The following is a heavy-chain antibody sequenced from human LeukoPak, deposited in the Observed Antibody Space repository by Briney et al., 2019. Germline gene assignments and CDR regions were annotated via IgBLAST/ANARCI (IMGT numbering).Heavy chain of an antibody. J-gene: IGHJ4*02. CDR1: GGSFSGYY. Sequence: SETLSLTCAVYGGSFSGYYWSLIRQPPGKGLEWIGEINHSGSTNYNPSLKSRVTISVDTSKNQFSLKLSSVTAADTAVYYCARAPLGYDFWSGSSGYYFDYWGQGTLVTVSS. D-gene: IGHD3-3*01. CDR3: ARAPLGYDFWSGSSGYYFDY. CDR2: INHSGST. V-gene: IGHV4-34*01.